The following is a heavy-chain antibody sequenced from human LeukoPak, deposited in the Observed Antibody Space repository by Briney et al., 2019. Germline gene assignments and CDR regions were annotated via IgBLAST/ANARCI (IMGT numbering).Heavy chain of an antibody. D-gene: IGHD2-21*02. Sequence: GGSLRLSCAACRFTFSRYAMSWVRQAPGKGVEWVAAISGSGGRTYYADSVKGRFTISRDNSKNTLSLQMNSLRDEDTATYYCAKEVYCGRDCYNPGYGVDVWGQGTTVTVSS. CDR1: RFTFSRYA. CDR3: AKEVYCGRDCYNPGYGVDV. CDR2: ISGSGGRT. J-gene: IGHJ6*02. V-gene: IGHV3-23*01.